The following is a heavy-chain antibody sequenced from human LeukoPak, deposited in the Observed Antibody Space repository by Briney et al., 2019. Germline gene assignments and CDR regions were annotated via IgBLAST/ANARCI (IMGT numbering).Heavy chain of an antibody. CDR1: GYSFTSNW. Sequence: GESLKISCKGSGYSFTSNWNGWVRQMPGKGLEWMGIIYPSDSDTRYSPSFQGQVTISADKSINTAYLQWSSLKASDTAMYYCARHKRSLPYDFWGQGTLVTVSS. D-gene: IGHD3-3*01. CDR3: ARHKRSLPYDF. V-gene: IGHV5-51*01. J-gene: IGHJ4*02. CDR2: IYPSDSDT.